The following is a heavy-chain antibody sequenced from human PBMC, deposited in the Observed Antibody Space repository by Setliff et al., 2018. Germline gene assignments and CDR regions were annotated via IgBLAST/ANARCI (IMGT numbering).Heavy chain of an antibody. CDR3: ARDLDWAFDY. CDR1: ADSISSSYDY. V-gene: IGHV4-61*01. D-gene: IGHD3-9*01. J-gene: IGHJ4*02. CDR2: IYHSGYT. Sequence: SETLSLTCNVSADSISSSYDYWAWIRQPPGKGLEWIGYIYHSGYTSYNPSLKSRVTLSVDTSKNKLSLRLTSVTAADTALYYCARDLDWAFDYWGQGTLVTVSS.